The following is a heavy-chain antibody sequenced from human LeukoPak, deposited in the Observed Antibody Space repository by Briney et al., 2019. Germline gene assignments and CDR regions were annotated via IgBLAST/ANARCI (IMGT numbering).Heavy chain of an antibody. Sequence: GGSRRLSCAASGFPFSSYSMNWVPQAPGKGLEWVSSISSSSSYIYYADSVKGRFTISRDNAKNSLYLQMNSLRAEDTAVYYCARDGVATWDYWGQGTLVTVSS. J-gene: IGHJ4*02. D-gene: IGHD5-12*01. CDR3: ARDGVATWDY. CDR1: GFPFSSYS. V-gene: IGHV3-21*01. CDR2: ISSSSSYI.